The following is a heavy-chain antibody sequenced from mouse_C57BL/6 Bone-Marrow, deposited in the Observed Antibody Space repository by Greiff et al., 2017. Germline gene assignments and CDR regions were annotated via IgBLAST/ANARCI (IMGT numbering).Heavy chain of an antibody. V-gene: IGHV1-26*01. CDR1: GYTFTDYY. Sequence: EVQLQQSGPELVKPGASVKISCKASGYTFTDYYMNWVKQSHGKSLEWIGDINPNNGGTSYNQKFKGKATLTVDKYSSTAYMELRSLTSEDSAVYYCVGYYFDYWGQGTTLTVSS. CDR2: INPNNGGT. J-gene: IGHJ2*01. CDR3: VGYYFDY.